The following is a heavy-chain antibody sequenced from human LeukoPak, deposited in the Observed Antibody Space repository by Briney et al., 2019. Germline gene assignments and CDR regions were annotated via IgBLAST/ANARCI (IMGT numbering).Heavy chain of an antibody. CDR1: GFTFSSYS. D-gene: IGHD3-10*01. CDR3: ARDVERRMVRGVIDY. Sequence: AGGSLRLSCAASGFTFSSYSMNWVRQAPGKGLEWVSSISSSSSYIYYADSVKGRFTISRDNAKNSLYLQMNSLRAEDTAVYYCARDVERRMVRGVIDYWGQGTLVTVSS. CDR2: ISSSSSYI. V-gene: IGHV3-21*01. J-gene: IGHJ4*02.